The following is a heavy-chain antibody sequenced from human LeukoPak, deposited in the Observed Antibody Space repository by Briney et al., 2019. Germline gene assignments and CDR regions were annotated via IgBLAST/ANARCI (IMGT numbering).Heavy chain of an antibody. J-gene: IGHJ2*01. CDR1: GFTFSSYG. CDR2: ISYDGSNK. D-gene: IGHD2-21*02. V-gene: IGHV3-30*18. CDR3: AKEGSNCGGNCLWYFDV. Sequence: GGSLRLSCAASGFTFSSYGMHWVRQAPGKGLEWVAVISYDGSNKYYADSVKGRFTISRDNSKNTLYLQMNSLRAEDTAVYYCAKEGSNCGGNCLWYFDVWGRGTLITVSS.